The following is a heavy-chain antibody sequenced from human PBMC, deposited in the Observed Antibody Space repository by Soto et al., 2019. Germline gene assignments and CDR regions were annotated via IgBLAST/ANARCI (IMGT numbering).Heavy chain of an antibody. CDR1: GASIGPPDW. V-gene: IGHV4-4*02. CDR2: IYHSGTT. J-gene: IGHJ4*02. Sequence: QVQLQESGPGLVEPSGTLSLTCDVSGASIGPPDWWSWVRQSPGKGLEWLGEIYHSGTTNFNPSLKSLLTMSVDKSTNQCSLKLTSVTAADTAVYYCARVGGVGSMKVFFDSWGQGILVTVTS. CDR3: ARVGGVGSMKVFFDS. D-gene: IGHD3-16*01.